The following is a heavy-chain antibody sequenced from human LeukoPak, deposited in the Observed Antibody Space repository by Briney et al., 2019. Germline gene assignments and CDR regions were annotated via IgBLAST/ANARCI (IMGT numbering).Heavy chain of an antibody. V-gene: IGHV1-46*03. CDR2: INPSCGST. Sequence: ASVKVSCKASGYTFTSYYMHWVRQAPGQGLEWMGIINPSCGSTTYAKKFQGRVTMTRDTSTSTVYMELSSLRSEDTAVYYCARGYCSSTSCPYYYYYYMDVWGKGTTVTVSS. CDR1: GYTFTSYY. J-gene: IGHJ6*03. CDR3: ARGYCSSTSCPYYYYYYMDV. D-gene: IGHD2-2*01.